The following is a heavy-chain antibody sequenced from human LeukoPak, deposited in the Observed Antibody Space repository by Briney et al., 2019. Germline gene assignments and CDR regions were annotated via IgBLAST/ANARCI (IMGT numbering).Heavy chain of an antibody. V-gene: IGHV4-30-4*01. CDR1: GGSISSGDYY. J-gene: IGHJ4*02. CDR2: IYYSGSA. Sequence: SETLSLTCTVSGGSISSGDYYWSWIRRPPGKGLDWIAYIYYSGSAYYNPSLKSRITISVDTSKNQFSLKLSSVTAADTAVYYWAGHSSFWNFDYWGQGTLVTVSS. D-gene: IGHD6-6*01. CDR3: AGHSSFWNFDY.